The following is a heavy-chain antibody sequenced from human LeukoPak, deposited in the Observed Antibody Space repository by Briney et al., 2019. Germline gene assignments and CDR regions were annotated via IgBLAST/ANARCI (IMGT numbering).Heavy chain of an antibody. CDR2: LSGSGGST. CDR1: GFTFSSYA. CDR3: AKDPHTGHSFAY. V-gene: IGHV3-23*01. J-gene: IGHJ4*02. D-gene: IGHD1-14*01. Sequence: GGSLRLSCVFSGFTFSSYAMSWVRQAPGKGLEWVSSLSGSGGSTYYADSVKGRFTISRDNSKNTLYLQMNSLRVGDTAVYYCAKDPHTGHSFAYWGQGTLVTVSS.